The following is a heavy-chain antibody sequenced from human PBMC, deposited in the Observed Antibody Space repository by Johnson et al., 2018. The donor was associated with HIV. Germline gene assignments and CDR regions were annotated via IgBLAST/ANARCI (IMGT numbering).Heavy chain of an antibody. CDR3: TKLVGYCSGGGCYTPGDI. V-gene: IGHV3-73*01. CDR1: GFTFSGSA. J-gene: IGHJ3*02. D-gene: IGHD2-15*01. CDR2: IRSKGNNYAT. Sequence: VQLVESGGGLVQPGGSLKLACAASGFTFSGSALHWVRQASGKGLEWVGHIRSKGNNYATAYAASVKGRFTIPRDDSQNPAYLQMNRLKTEDTAVYYCTKLVGYCSGGGCYTPGDIWGQGTMVTVSS.